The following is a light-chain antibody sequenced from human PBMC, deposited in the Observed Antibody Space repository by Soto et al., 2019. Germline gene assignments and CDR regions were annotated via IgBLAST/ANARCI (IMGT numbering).Light chain of an antibody. CDR2: AAS. CDR3: QQSYSTPWT. J-gene: IGKJ1*01. Sequence: DIQMTQSPSSLSASVGYRVTITCRASQSISSYLNWYQQKPGKAPKLLIYAASSLQSGVPSRFSGSGSGTDFTLTISSLQPEDFATYYCQQSYSTPWTCGQGTKVDIK. V-gene: IGKV1-39*01. CDR1: QSISSY.